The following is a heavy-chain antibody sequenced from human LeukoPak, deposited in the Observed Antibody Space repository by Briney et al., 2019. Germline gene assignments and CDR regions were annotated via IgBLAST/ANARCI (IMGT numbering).Heavy chain of an antibody. CDR3: ARDDGSGSSSFDY. J-gene: IGHJ4*02. Sequence: ASVKVSCKASGYTFTSYDINWVRQATGQGLEWMGWMNPNSGNTGYAQKFQGRVTMTRDTSISTAYMELSRLRSDDTAVYYCARDDGSGSSSFDYWGQGTLVTVSS. CDR1: GYTFTSYD. D-gene: IGHD3-10*01. V-gene: IGHV1-8*02. CDR2: MNPNSGNT.